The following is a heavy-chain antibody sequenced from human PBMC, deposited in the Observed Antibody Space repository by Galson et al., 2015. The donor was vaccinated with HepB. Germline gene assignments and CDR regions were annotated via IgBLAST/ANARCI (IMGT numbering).Heavy chain of an antibody. V-gene: IGHV1-18*04. Sequence: SVKVSCKASGYTFTSYGISWVRQAPGQGLEWMGWISAYNGNTNYAQKLQGRVTMTTDTSTSTAYMELRSLRSDDTAVYYCARALFGFGGSGWYADYWGQGTLVTVSS. CDR1: GYTFTSYG. CDR3: ARALFGFGGSGWYADY. D-gene: IGHD6-19*01. J-gene: IGHJ4*02. CDR2: ISAYNGNT.